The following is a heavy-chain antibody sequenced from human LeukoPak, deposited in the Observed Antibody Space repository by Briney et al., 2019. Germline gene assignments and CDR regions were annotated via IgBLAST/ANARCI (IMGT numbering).Heavy chain of an antibody. CDR1: GYSFNSYW. J-gene: IGHJ4*02. D-gene: IGHD3-22*01. V-gene: IGHV5-51*01. Sequence: KDGESLKISCKGSGYSFNSYWIAWVRPMPGKGLEWMGIIYPGDSDTRYSPSFQGQVTISADKSISTAYVQWSSLKASDTAMYYCARTDSSGFEKFDYWGQGTLVTVSS. CDR2: IYPGDSDT. CDR3: ARTDSSGFEKFDY.